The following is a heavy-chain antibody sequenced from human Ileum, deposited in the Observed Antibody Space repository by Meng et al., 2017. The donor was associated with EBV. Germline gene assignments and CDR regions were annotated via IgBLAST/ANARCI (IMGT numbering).Heavy chain of an antibody. Sequence: GHLVPSGAEVKKPGDSVKVSCKASGYSFTTYAIHWVRQAPGQRLEWMGWINAGNGNTKYSEKFQSRVTITRDTAASTAYMELSSLRSEDTAVYYCARTGCSSSSCYDYWGQGTLVTVSS. J-gene: IGHJ4*02. CDR1: GYSFTTYA. D-gene: IGHD2-2*01. CDR2: INAGNGNT. V-gene: IGHV1-3*01. CDR3: ARTGCSSSSCYDY.